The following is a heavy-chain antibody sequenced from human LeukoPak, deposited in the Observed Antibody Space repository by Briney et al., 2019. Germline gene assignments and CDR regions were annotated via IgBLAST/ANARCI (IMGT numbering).Heavy chain of an antibody. D-gene: IGHD2-2*01. V-gene: IGHV4-59*10. J-gene: IGHJ3*02. CDR2: IHASGST. Sequence: PSETLSLTCAVYGGSFSGYYWSWIRQPAGKGLEWIGRIHASGSTDYNPSLKSRVTMSVDMSKNHFSLKLSSVTAADTAVYYCARGGDCSSTSCYANAFDIWGQGTMVTVSS. CDR1: GGSFSGYY. CDR3: ARGGDCSSTSCYANAFDI.